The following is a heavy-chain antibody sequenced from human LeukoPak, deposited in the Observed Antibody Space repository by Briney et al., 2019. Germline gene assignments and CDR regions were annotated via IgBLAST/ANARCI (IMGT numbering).Heavy chain of an antibody. Sequence: PGGSLRLSCAASGFTFSSYSMNWVRQAPGKGLEWVSSISSSSSYIYYADSVKGRFTISRHNAKRSLYLQMNSLRAEDTAVYYCARDLGGYGDYGTNFDYWGQGTLVTVSS. J-gene: IGHJ4*02. CDR3: ARDLGGYGDYGTNFDY. CDR2: ISSSSSYI. CDR1: GFTFSSYS. V-gene: IGHV3-21*01. D-gene: IGHD4-17*01.